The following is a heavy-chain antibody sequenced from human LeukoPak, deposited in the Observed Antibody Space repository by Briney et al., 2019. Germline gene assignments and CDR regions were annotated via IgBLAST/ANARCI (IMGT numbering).Heavy chain of an antibody. CDR3: ARDYDILTGYDYYYGMDV. V-gene: IGHV1-18*01. CDR2: ISAYNGNT. D-gene: IGHD3-9*01. Sequence: ASVKVSCKASVYTFTSYGISWVRQAPGQGLDWMGWISAYNGNTNYAQKLQGRVTMTTDTSTSTAYMELRSLRSDDTAVYYCARDYDILTGYDYYYGMDVWGQGTTVTVSS. J-gene: IGHJ6*02. CDR1: VYTFTSYG.